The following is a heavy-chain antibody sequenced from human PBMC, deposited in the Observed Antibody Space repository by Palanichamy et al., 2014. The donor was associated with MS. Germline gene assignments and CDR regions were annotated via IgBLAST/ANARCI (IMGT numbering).Heavy chain of an antibody. CDR2: TFYRSQWYN. CDR1: GDNVSSNSAT. V-gene: IGHV6-1*01. J-gene: IGHJ4*02. Sequence: QVQLQQSGPGLVKPSQTLSLTCAISGDNVSSNSATWSWIRQSPSRGLEWLGRTFYRSQWYNDYAVSVRSRITINPDTSKNQFSLQLNSVSPEDTAVYYCARVPHYYDSGRPLDYWGQGTLVTVSS. CDR3: ARVPHYYDSGRPLDY. D-gene: IGHD3-10*01.